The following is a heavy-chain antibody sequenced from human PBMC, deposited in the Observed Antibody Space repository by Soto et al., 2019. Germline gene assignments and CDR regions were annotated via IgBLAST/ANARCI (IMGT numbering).Heavy chain of an antibody. V-gene: IGHV4-30-2*01. CDR1: GGSISSGGYS. CDR2: IYHSGST. Sequence: SETLSLTCAVSGGSISSGGYSWSWIRQPPGKGLEWIGYIYHSGSTYYNPSLKSRVTISVDRSKNQFSLKLSSVTAADTAVYYWARSLFYGDYGQYYFDYWGHGTLVTVSS. CDR3: ARSLFYGDYGQYYFDY. J-gene: IGHJ4*01. D-gene: IGHD4-17*01.